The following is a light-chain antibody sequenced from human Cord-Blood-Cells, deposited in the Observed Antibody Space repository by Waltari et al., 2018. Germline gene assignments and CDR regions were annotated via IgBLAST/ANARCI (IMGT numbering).Light chain of an antibody. CDR3: SSYTSSSTYV. Sequence: QSALTQPASVSGSPGQSITISCTGTSSDVGGYNYVSWYHQHPGKAPKLMIYDVSNRPSGVSNRFSGSKSGNTSSLTISGLQAEDEADYYGSSYTSSSTYVFGTGTKVTVL. CDR2: DVS. V-gene: IGLV2-14*01. J-gene: IGLJ1*01. CDR1: SSDVGGYNY.